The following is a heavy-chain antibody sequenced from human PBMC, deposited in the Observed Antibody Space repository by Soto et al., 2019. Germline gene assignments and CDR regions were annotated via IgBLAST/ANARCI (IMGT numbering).Heavy chain of an antibody. V-gene: IGHV4-30-4*01. Sequence: LSLTCTVSGGSISSGDYYWSWIRQPPGKGLEWIGYIYYSGSTYYNPSLKSRVTISVDTSKNQFSLKLSSVTAADTAVYYCAAVRGYYYDSGAFDIWGQGTMVTVSS. CDR2: IYYSGST. J-gene: IGHJ3*02. D-gene: IGHD3-22*01. CDR3: AAVRGYYYDSGAFDI. CDR1: GGSISSGDYY.